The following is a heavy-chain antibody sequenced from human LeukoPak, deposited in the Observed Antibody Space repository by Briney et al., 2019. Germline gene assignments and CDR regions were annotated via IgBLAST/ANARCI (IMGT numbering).Heavy chain of an antibody. CDR2: INHSGST. CDR1: GGSFSGYY. J-gene: IGHJ4*02. CDR3: ARGSTVTTFDY. Sequence: SETLSLTCAVYGGSFSGYYWSWIRQPPGKGLEWIGEINHSGSTNYNPSLKSRVTISVDTSKNQFSLKLSSVTAADTAVYYRARGSTVTTFDYWGQGTLVTVSS. D-gene: IGHD4-17*01. V-gene: IGHV4-34*01.